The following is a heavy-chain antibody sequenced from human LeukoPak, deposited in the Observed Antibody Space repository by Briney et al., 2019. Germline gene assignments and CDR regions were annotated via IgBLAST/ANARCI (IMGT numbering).Heavy chain of an antibody. V-gene: IGHV3-23*01. CDR3: AKGGGNEFDI. CDR2: LGSGGTT. J-gene: IGHJ3*02. D-gene: IGHD3-16*01. CDR1: GFTFDDYA. Sequence: TGGSLRLSCAASGFTFDDYAMHWVRQAPGKGLEWVSTLGSGGTTYYADSVKGRFTITRDDSKNTLYLQINSLRDEDTAVYYCAKGGGNEFDIWGQGTMVTVSS.